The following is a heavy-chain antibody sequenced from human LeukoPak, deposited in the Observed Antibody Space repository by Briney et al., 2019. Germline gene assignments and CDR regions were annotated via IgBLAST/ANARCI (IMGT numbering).Heavy chain of an antibody. CDR3: ARRLNAFDI. Sequence: SQTLSLTCTVSGGSISSGDYYWSWIRQPPGKGLEWIGYISSRGRTYYKPSLKSRITVSTDTAKNQFSLRLSSVTAADAAVYYCARRLNAFDIWGEGTLVTVSS. CDR2: ISSRGRT. D-gene: IGHD6-25*01. J-gene: IGHJ3*02. V-gene: IGHV4-30-4*01. CDR1: GGSISSGDYY.